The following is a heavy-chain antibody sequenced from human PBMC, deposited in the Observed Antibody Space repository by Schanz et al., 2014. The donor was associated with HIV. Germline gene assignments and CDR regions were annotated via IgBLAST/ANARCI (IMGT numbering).Heavy chain of an antibody. D-gene: IGHD2-15*01. V-gene: IGHV3-30*09. J-gene: IGHJ4*02. CDR1: GLTFSSSI. Sequence: QVQLVESGGGVVQPGRSLRLSCTASGLTFSSSIMHWVRQAPGKGLEWVAGTSHDGFSKYFADSVKGRFAISREDSKNTLYLQMNSLRAEDTAVYYCARGGIWEWDQPDFDYWGQGTLVTVSS. CDR2: TSHDGFSK. CDR3: ARGGIWEWDQPDFDY.